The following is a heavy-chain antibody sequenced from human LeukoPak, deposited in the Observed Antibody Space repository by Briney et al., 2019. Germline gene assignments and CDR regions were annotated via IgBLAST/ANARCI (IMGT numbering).Heavy chain of an antibody. D-gene: IGHD3-22*01. V-gene: IGHV3-74*01. CDR3: ARDAGEYYYDSSGYWFDY. CDR2: INSDGSST. J-gene: IGHJ4*02. Sequence: PGGSLRLSCAASGFTFSSYWMHWVRQAPGMGLVWVSRINSDGSSTSYADSVKGRFTISRDNAKNTLYLQMNSLRAEDTAVYYCARDAGEYYYDSSGYWFDYWGQGTLVTVSS. CDR1: GFTFSSYW.